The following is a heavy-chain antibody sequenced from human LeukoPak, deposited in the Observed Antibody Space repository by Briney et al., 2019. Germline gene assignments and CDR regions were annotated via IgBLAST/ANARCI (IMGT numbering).Heavy chain of an antibody. CDR3: TLIQGWGSGSYYRDF. V-gene: IGHV3-15*01. CDR1: GFSISNDW. J-gene: IGHJ4*02. Sequence: GGSLRLSCAASGFSISNDWMSWVRQAPGKGLEWVARVKSRSAGETTDYAAPVKGRFTISRDDSKNTLYLQMNSLNTEDTAVYYCTLIQGWGSGSYYRDFWGQGTLVTVSS. D-gene: IGHD3-10*01. CDR2: VKSRSAGETT.